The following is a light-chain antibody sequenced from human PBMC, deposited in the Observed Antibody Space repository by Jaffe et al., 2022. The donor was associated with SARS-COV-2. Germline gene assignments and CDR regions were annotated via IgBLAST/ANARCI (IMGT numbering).Light chain of an antibody. CDR3: QQYYGYPFT. CDR2: ATS. Sequence: AIRMTQSPSSFSASTGDRVTLTCRASQGVRSSLAWYQQKPGEAPKLLIYATSTLQSGVPSRFSGSGSGTDFTLTISYLQSEDSATYYCQQYYGYPFTFGPGTKVDMK. V-gene: IGKV1-8*01. J-gene: IGKJ3*01. CDR1: QGVRSS.